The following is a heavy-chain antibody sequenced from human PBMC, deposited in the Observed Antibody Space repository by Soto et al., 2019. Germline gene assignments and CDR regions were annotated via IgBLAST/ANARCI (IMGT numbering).Heavy chain of an antibody. V-gene: IGHV3-74*01. CDR3: VRTSMVVAAATREDY. J-gene: IGHJ4*02. Sequence: EVQLVESGGGLVQPGESLRLSCAASGFTFSSYWMHWVRQAPGKGLVWVSRINSDGSSTSYAGSVKGRFTISIDNAKNTVYLQMNSLRAEDTAVYYCVRTSMVVAAATREDYWGQGTLVTVSS. CDR1: GFTFSSYW. D-gene: IGHD2-15*01. CDR2: INSDGSST.